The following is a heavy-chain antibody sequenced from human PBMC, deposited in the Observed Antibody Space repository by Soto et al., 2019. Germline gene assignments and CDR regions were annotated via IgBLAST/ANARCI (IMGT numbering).Heavy chain of an antibody. D-gene: IGHD3-3*01. V-gene: IGHV4-31*03. CDR1: GGSISSGGYY. CDR2: IYYSGST. J-gene: IGHJ6*03. CDR3: ARAVYDCVSGNYYYYYMDG. Sequence: PSETLSLTCTVSGGSISSGGYYWSWIRQHPGKGLEWIGYIYYSGSTYYNPSLKSRVTISVDTSKNQFSLKLSSVTAADTAVYYCARAVYDCVSGNYYYYYMDGWGKGTTVTLSS.